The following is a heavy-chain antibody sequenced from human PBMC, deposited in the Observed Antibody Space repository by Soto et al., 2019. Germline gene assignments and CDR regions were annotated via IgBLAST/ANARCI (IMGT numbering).Heavy chain of an antibody. CDR2: INHSGST. Sequence: SETLSLTCAVYGGSFSGYYWSWIRQPPGKGLEWIGEINHSGSTNYNPSLKSRVTISVDTSKNQFSLKLSSVTAADTAVYYCARIRLDSSIWYCYLDDWGQGNLVTVSS. J-gene: IGHJ4*02. CDR3: ARIRLDSSIWYCYLDD. V-gene: IGHV4-34*01. CDR1: GGSFSGYY. D-gene: IGHD6-13*01.